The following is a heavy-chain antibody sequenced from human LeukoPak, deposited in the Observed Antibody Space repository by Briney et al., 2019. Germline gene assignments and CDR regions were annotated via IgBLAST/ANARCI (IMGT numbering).Heavy chain of an antibody. CDR2: ITNSGNSK. D-gene: IGHD3-3*01. CDR1: EFTFSSYS. CDR3: ARGMKYYDFWSGYLS. V-gene: IGHV3-48*01. Sequence: GGSLRLSCAASEFTFSSYSMNWVRQAPGKGLEWVSYITNSGNSKSYADSVKGRFTISRDNTKNTLYLQMNSLRAEDTAVYYCARGMKYYDFWSGYLSWGQGTLVTVSS. J-gene: IGHJ4*02.